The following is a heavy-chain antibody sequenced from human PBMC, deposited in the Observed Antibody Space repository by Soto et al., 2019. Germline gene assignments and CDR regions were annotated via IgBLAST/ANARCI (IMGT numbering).Heavy chain of an antibody. J-gene: IGHJ4*02. V-gene: IGHV3-48*01. CDR3: ARGEGSGYDLFDY. D-gene: IGHD5-12*01. Sequence: EVQLVESGGGLVQPGGSLRLSCAASGFTFSSYSMNWVRQAPGKGLEWVSYISSSSSTIYYADSVKGRFTISRDNAKNSLYLQMNSLRAEDTAVYYCARGEGSGYDLFDYGGQGPLVTVSS. CDR2: ISSSSSTI. CDR1: GFTFSSYS.